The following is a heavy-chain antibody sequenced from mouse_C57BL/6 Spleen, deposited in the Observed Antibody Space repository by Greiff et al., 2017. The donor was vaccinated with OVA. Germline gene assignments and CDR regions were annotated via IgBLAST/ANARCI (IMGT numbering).Heavy chain of an antibody. J-gene: IGHJ4*01. CDR3: TRGKGFTGAMDY. Sequence: EVQLQQSGTVLARPGASVKMSCKTSGYTFTSYWMHWVKQRPGQGLEWIGAIYPGNSDTSYNQKFKGKAKLTAVTSASTAYMELSSLTNEDSAVYYCTRGKGFTGAMDYWGQGTSVTVSS. CDR2: IYPGNSDT. V-gene: IGHV1-5*01. CDR1: GYTFTSYW.